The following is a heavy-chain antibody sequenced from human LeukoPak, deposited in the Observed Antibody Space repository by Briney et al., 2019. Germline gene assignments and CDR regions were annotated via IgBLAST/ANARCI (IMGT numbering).Heavy chain of an antibody. J-gene: IGHJ4*02. Sequence: ASVKVSCKASGYTFRGYYMHWVRQAPGQGLEWMGWINPNSGGTKYVQKFQGRVTMTRDTSISTAYMELSRLRSDDTAVYYCASGSLASYFDHWGQGTLVTVSS. CDR2: INPNSGGT. V-gene: IGHV1-2*02. D-gene: IGHD3-16*01. CDR1: GYTFRGYY. CDR3: ASGSLASYFDH.